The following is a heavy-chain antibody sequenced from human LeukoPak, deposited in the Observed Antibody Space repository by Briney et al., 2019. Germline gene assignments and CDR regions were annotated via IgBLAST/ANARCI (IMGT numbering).Heavy chain of an antibody. V-gene: IGHV4-31*03. Sequence: SQTLSLTCTVSGASINSGHYYWSWIRQHPGKGLEWIGYIYFSGSPYYNPPLRSRVTISVDTSKNQFSLKLSSVTAADTAVYYCARDPAPYCSSGNCYGAFDIWGQGTMVTVSS. CDR2: IYFSGSP. D-gene: IGHD2-2*01. J-gene: IGHJ3*02. CDR3: ARDPAPYCSSGNCYGAFDI. CDR1: GASINSGHYY.